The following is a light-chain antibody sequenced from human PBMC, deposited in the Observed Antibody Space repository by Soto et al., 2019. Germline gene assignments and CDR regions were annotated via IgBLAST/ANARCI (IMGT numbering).Light chain of an antibody. CDR2: KAS. V-gene: IGKV1-5*03. CDR3: QPYYTYPLT. CDR1: QSISSW. J-gene: IGKJ1*01. Sequence: DIQMTQSPSTLSASVGDRVTITCRASQSISSWLAWYQQRPGKAPKLLIYKASNLESGVPSRFSGSGSGTELTLTISSLHPDDFATYYCQPYYTYPLTFGPGTKVEIK.